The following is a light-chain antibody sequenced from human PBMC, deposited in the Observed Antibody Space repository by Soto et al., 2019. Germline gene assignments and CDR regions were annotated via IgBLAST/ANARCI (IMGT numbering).Light chain of an antibody. Sequence: EIVLTQSPGTLSLSPGERATLSCRASQSVSSSYLAWYQQKPGQAPRLLIYGASSRATGIPDRFSGSGSGTDFTLTISRLEPEDFAVYYCQHYVSSPLTFGGGTKGDIK. V-gene: IGKV3-20*01. CDR3: QHYVSSPLT. CDR2: GAS. CDR1: QSVSSSY. J-gene: IGKJ4*01.